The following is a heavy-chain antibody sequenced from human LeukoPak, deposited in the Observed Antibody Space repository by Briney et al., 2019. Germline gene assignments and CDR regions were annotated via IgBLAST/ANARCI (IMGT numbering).Heavy chain of an antibody. CDR1: GGSISSGSYY. Sequence: NPSQTLSLTCTVSGGSISSGSYYWSWIRQPAGKGPEWIGRIYTSGSTNYNPSLKSRVTISVDTSKNQFSLKLSSVTAADTAVYYCAREPGYCSGGSCSWFDPWGQGTLVTVSS. V-gene: IGHV4-61*02. D-gene: IGHD2-15*01. J-gene: IGHJ5*02. CDR3: AREPGYCSGGSCSWFDP. CDR2: IYTSGST.